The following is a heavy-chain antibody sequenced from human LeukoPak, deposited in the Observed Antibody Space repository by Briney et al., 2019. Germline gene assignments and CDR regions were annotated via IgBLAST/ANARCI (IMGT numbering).Heavy chain of an antibody. D-gene: IGHD2-21*02. Sequence: SETLSLTCSVSGGSITSGPYYWTWIRQPAGKGLEWIGRLYTNDNTNYDPSLESRVSISVDTSKSQFYLQLTSVTAADTAVYFCARGVVTDDYYMDVWGKGITVIVSS. J-gene: IGHJ6*03. V-gene: IGHV4-61*02. CDR1: GGSITSGPYY. CDR3: ARGVVTDDYYMDV. CDR2: LYTNDNT.